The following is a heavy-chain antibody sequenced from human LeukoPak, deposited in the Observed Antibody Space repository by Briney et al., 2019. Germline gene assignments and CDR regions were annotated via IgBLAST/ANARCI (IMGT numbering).Heavy chain of an antibody. D-gene: IGHD6-6*01. CDR1: GYTFTGYY. CDR3: ARVLIAASYYMDV. CDR2: INPNSGGT. Sequence: GASVKVSCKASGYTFTGYYMHWVRQAPGQGLEWMGWINPNSGGTNYAQKFQGRVTMTRDTSISTAYMELSRLRSDDTAVYYCARVLIAASYYMDVWGKGTTVTVSS. V-gene: IGHV1-2*02. J-gene: IGHJ6*03.